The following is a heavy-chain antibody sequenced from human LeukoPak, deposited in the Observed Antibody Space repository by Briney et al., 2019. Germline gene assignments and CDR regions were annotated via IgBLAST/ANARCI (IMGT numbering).Heavy chain of an antibody. Sequence: KPSETLSLTCAVYGGSFNGYYWSWIRQPPGKGLEWIGEINHSGSTNYNPSLKSRVNISVDTSKNQFSLKLSSVTAADTAVYYCAREVYYYDSSGYRIANYYYYYYMDVWGKGTTVTVSS. V-gene: IGHV4-34*01. CDR1: GGSFNGYY. CDR2: INHSGST. J-gene: IGHJ6*03. CDR3: AREVYYYDSSGYRIANYYYYYYMDV. D-gene: IGHD3-22*01.